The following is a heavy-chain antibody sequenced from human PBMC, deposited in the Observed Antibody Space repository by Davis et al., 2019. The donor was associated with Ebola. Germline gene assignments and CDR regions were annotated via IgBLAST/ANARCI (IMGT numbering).Heavy chain of an antibody. CDR3: ARRGYYYDSSGYSVGAFDI. D-gene: IGHD3-22*01. J-gene: IGHJ3*02. Sequence: PSETLSLTCAVYGESFSAYYWNWIRQSPGKGLEWIGEIHQSGSTNYNPSLKSRVTMSMDSSKNQFSLKVNSLTAADTAVYYCARRGYYYDSSGYSVGAFDIWGQGTMVTVSS. CDR2: IHQSGST. V-gene: IGHV4-34*01. CDR1: GESFSAYY.